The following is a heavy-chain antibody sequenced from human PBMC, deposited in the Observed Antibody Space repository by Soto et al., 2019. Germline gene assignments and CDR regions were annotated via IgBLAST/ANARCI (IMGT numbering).Heavy chain of an antibody. CDR3: ARDRRSSSWDNYYYYYGMDV. CDR2: ISYDGNNK. V-gene: IGHV3-30*03. D-gene: IGHD6-13*01. CDR1: EFTFSNYA. Sequence: GGSLRLSCAASEFTFSNYAMHWVRQAPGKGLQWLAVISYDGNNKYYADSVEGRFTISRDNSKNTLYLQMNSLRAEDTAVYYCARDRRSSSWDNYYYYYGMDVWGQGTTVTVSS. J-gene: IGHJ6*02.